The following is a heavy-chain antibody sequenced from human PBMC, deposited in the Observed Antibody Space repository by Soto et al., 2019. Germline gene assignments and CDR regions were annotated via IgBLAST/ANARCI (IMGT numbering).Heavy chain of an antibody. J-gene: IGHJ3*02. CDR3: AKRRSGTNYVGAFDI. D-gene: IGHD1-26*01. CDR1: GFTFSSYA. V-gene: IGHV3-23*01. CDR2: ISASGGST. Sequence: EVQLLDSGGGLVQPGGSLRLSCAASGFTFSSYAMSWVRQAPGKGLEWVSAISASGGSTYYADSVKGRFTISRDNSKNTLDLQMNSLRVEDTAVYYCAKRRSGTNYVGAFDIWGQGTMVTVSS.